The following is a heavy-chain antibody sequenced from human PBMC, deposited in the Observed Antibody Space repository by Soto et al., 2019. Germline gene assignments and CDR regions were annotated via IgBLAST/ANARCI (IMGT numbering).Heavy chain of an antibody. D-gene: IGHD6-19*01. Sequence: GESLKISCKGFGYSFSNHWIGWVRQMPGKGLEWMGIIDLGNSGTRYSPSFQGQVAISADKSISTVYLQWSSLKASDTAMYYCARRTSTSGWRHYFDYWGQGTLVTVSS. V-gene: IGHV5-51*01. CDR1: GYSFSNHW. J-gene: IGHJ4*02. CDR3: ARRTSTSGWRHYFDY. CDR2: IDLGNSGT.